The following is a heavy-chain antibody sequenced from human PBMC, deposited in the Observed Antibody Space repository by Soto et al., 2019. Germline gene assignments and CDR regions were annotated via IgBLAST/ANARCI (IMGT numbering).Heavy chain of an antibody. Sequence: PGGSPRLSCAASGFTFSSYSMNWVRQAPGKGLEWVSSISSSSSYIYYADSVKGRFTISRDNAKNSLYLQMNSLRAEDTAVYYCASPPYSGSYINAFDIWGQGTMVTVSS. CDR3: ASPPYSGSYINAFDI. CDR2: ISSSSSYI. CDR1: GFTFSSYS. V-gene: IGHV3-21*01. D-gene: IGHD1-26*01. J-gene: IGHJ3*02.